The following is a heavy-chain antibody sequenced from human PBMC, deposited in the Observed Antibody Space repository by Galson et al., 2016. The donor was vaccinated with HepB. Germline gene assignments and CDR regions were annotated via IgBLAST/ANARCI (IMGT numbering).Heavy chain of an antibody. Sequence: SLRLSCAASGLTFSNYWIHWVRQAPGKGLVWVSRINPGGSTTGFADSVKGRFTISRDNAKNTVYLYMNSLRAEDTGVYYCARDFDISGDYWGLGTLVTVSS. CDR3: ARDFDISGDY. V-gene: IGHV3-74*01. D-gene: IGHD1-26*01. CDR1: GLTFSNYW. J-gene: IGHJ4*02. CDR2: INPGGSTT.